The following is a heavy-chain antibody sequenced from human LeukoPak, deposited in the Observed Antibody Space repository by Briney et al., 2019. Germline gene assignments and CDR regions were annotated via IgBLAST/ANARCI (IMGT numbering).Heavy chain of an antibody. CDR1: GFNFSDYT. CDR3: ARVDYQLLVGWFDP. CDR2: VSGKSDYI. Sequence: PGGSLRLSCAASGFNFSDYTMTWVRQAPGKGLEWVSSVSGKSDYIYYADSAKGRFTIARDNAKNSIYLQMNSLRSEDTAVYFCARVDYQLLVGWFDPWGEGILVTVSS. D-gene: IGHD1-26*01. V-gene: IGHV3-21*01. J-gene: IGHJ5*02.